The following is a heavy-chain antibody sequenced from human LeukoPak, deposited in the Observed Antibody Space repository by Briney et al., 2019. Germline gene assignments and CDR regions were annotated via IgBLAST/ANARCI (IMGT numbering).Heavy chain of an antibody. Sequence: GGSLRLSCAASGFTFSNAWMSWVRQAPGKGLEWVGRVKSKTEGGIADHAAPVKGRFTISRDNSKNTLYLQLNSLGAEDTAVYYCARGHASLSFNELDYWGQGTLVTVSS. CDR2: VKSKTEGGIA. CDR3: ARGHASLSFNELDY. CDR1: GFTFSNAW. J-gene: IGHJ4*02. D-gene: IGHD3-10*01. V-gene: IGHV3-15*01.